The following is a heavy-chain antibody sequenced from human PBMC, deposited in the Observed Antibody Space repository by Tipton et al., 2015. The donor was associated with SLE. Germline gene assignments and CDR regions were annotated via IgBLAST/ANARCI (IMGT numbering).Heavy chain of an antibody. V-gene: IGHV4-39*07. J-gene: IGHJ4*02. CDR2: INHSGST. Sequence: LRLSCTVSGGSISSGSYYWSWIRQPPGKGLEWIGEINHSGSTNYNPSLKSRVTISVDTSKNQFSLKLSSVTAADTAVYYCAREQSPVALFDYWGQGTLVTVSS. D-gene: IGHD6-19*01. CDR3: AREQSPVALFDY. CDR1: GGSISSGSYY.